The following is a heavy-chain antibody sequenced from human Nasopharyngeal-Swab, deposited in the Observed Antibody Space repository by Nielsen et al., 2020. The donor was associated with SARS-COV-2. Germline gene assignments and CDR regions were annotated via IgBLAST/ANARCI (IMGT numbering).Heavy chain of an antibody. Sequence: GGSLRLSCVASGFSFDDYAMHWVRQTPGKGLEWVSDISWNGGSTGYADSVKGRFTISRDNAKNSLYLQMNSLRAEDTALYYCAKDPYASGSLNWFDSWGQGTLVIVSS. J-gene: IGHJ5*01. D-gene: IGHD3-10*01. V-gene: IGHV3-9*01. CDR1: GFSFDDYA. CDR3: AKDPYASGSLNWFDS. CDR2: ISWNGGST.